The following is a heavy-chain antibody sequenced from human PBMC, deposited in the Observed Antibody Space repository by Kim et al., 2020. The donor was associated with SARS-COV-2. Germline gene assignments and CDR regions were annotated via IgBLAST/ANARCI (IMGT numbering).Heavy chain of an antibody. V-gene: IGHV4-34*01. CDR3: ARMTMTTVTNFSYYYYGMDV. CDR2: INHSGST. D-gene: IGHD4-4*01. J-gene: IGHJ6*02. CDR1: GGSFSGYY. Sequence: SETLSLTCAVYGGSFSGYYWSWIRQPPGKGLEWIGEINHSGSTNYNPSLKSRVTISVDTSKNQFSLKLSSVTAADTAVYYCARMTMTTVTNFSYYYYGMDVWGQGTTVTVSS.